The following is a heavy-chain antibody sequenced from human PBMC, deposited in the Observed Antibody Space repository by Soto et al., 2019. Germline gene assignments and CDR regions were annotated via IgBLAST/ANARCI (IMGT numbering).Heavy chain of an antibody. J-gene: IGHJ6*02. Sequence: QVQLVQSGAEVKKPGSSVKVSCKASGGTFSSYAISWVRQAPGQGLEWMGGIIPIFGTANYAQKFQGRSTMTEGESTSTANMELSSLRSEDTAVYYCAREYSVPSYYYYYYGMDVWGQGTTFTVSS. CDR3: AREYSVPSYYYYYYGMDV. V-gene: IGHV1-69*01. CDR1: GGTFSSYA. CDR2: IIPIFGTA. D-gene: IGHD1-26*01.